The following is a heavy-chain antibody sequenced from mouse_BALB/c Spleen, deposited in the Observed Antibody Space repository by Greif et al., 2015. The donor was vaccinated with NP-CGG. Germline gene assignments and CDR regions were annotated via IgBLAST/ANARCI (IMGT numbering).Heavy chain of an antibody. J-gene: IGHJ4*01. CDR3: ARKGEYGNYGAMDS. CDR1: GYAFSSSW. Sequence: QVQLKESGPELVKPGASVKISCKASGYAFSSSWMNWVKQRPGQGLEWIGRIYPGDGDTNYNGKFKGKATLTADKSSSTAYMQLSSLTSVDSAVYFCARKGEYGNYGAMDSWGQGTSVTVSS. CDR2: IYPGDGDT. D-gene: IGHD2-10*02. V-gene: IGHV1-82*01.